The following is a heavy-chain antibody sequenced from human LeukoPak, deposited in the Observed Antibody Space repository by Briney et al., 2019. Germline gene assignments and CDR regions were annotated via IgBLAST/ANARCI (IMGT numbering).Heavy chain of an antibody. V-gene: IGHV3-21*01. J-gene: IGHJ1*01. CDR3: ASGSSSWYPYFQH. D-gene: IGHD6-13*01. Sequence: PGGSLRLSCTASGFTFRSYTMNWVRQAPGKGLEWVSSISSSSSYIYYADSVKGRFTISRDNAKNSLYLQMNSLRAEDTAVYYCASGSSSWYPYFQHWGQGTLVTVSS. CDR1: GFTFRSYT. CDR2: ISSSSSYI.